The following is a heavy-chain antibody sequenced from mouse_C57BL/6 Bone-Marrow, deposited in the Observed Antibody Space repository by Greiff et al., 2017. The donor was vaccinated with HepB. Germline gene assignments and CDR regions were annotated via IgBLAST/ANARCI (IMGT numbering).Heavy chain of an antibody. Sequence: VQLQQSGAELARPGASVKLSCKASGYTFTSYGISWVKQRTGQGLEWIGEIYPRSGNTYYNEKFKGKATLTADKSSSTAYMELRSLTSEDSAVYFCATYDYDERDWFAYWGQGTLVTVSA. CDR2: IYPRSGNT. D-gene: IGHD2-4*01. J-gene: IGHJ3*01. CDR1: GYTFTSYG. V-gene: IGHV1-81*01. CDR3: ATYDYDERDWFAY.